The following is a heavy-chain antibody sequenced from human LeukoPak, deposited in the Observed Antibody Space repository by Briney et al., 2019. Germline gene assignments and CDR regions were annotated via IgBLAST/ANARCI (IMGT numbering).Heavy chain of an antibody. CDR1: GFTFSSYA. Sequence: GGSLRLSCAASGFTFSSYAMHWVRQATGKGLEWVSAIGTAGDPYYPGSVKGRFTISRENAKNSLYLQMNSLRAGDTAVYYCARGDSRGSITMVRGVIINSVGMDVWGKGTTVTVSS. CDR3: ARGDSRGSITMVRGVIINSVGMDV. J-gene: IGHJ6*04. D-gene: IGHD3-10*01. V-gene: IGHV3-13*05. CDR2: IGTAGDP.